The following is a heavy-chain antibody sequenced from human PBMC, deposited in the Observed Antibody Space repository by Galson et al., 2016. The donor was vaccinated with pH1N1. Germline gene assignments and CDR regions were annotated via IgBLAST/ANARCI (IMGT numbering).Heavy chain of an antibody. J-gene: IGHJ3*01. D-gene: IGHD3-10*01. V-gene: IGHV3-11*01. CDR1: GFPFSHYY. CDR3: ARDHFGWAFDV. Sequence: SLRLSCAASGFPFSHYYMGWIRQAPGKGLEWISYISGSDTTIYYADSVRGRFTISRDNAHNSLYLHMNSLRAADTAVYYCARDHFGWAFDVWGQGTMVTVSP. CDR2: ISGSDTTI.